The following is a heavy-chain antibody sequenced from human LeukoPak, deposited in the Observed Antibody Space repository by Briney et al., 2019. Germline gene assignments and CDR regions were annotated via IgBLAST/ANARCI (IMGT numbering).Heavy chain of an antibody. CDR2: IKQDGSEK. D-gene: IGHD2-8*01. Sequence: GGSLRLSCAASGFTFSSYGMSWVRQAPGKGLEWVANIKQDGSEKYYVDSVKGRFTISRDNAKNSLYLQMNSLRAEDTAVYYCARLAKSVYFYYYMDVWGKGTTVTISS. CDR1: GFTFSSYG. CDR3: ARLAKSVYFYYYMDV. V-gene: IGHV3-7*01. J-gene: IGHJ6*03.